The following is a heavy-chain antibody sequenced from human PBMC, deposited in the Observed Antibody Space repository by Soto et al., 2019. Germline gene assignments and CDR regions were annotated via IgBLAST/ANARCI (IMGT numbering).Heavy chain of an antibody. CDR2: IYYSGST. J-gene: IGHJ6*04. V-gene: IGHV4-39*01. CDR3: ARRGLSDYGDYVGINV. D-gene: IGHD4-17*01. CDR1: GGSISSSSYY. Sequence: SETLSLTCTVSGGSISSSSYYWGWIRQPPGKGLEWIGSIYYSGSTYYNPSLKSRVTISVDTSKNQFSLKLSSVTAADTAVYYCARRGLSDYGDYVGINVWGKGTTVTVSS.